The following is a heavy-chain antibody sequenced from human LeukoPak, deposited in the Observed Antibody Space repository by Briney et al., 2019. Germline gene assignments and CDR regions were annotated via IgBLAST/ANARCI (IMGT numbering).Heavy chain of an antibody. CDR1: GGTFSSYD. J-gene: IGHJ4*02. CDR2: MNPNSGNT. D-gene: IGHD6-6*01. V-gene: IGHV1-8*03. CDR3: ATSEQYSSSPFDY. Sequence: ASVKVSCKASGGTFSSYDINWVRQATGQGLEWMGWMNPNSGNTGYAQKFQGRVTITRNTSISTAYMELSSLRSEDTAVYYCATSEQYSSSPFDYWGQGTLVTVSS.